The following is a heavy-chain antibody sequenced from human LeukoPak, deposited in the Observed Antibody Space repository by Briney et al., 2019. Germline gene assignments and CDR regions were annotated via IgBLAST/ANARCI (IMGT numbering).Heavy chain of an antibody. CDR1: GFTFSSYW. CDR2: IKQDGSEK. V-gene: IGHV3-7*01. Sequence: GGSLRLSCAASGFTFSSYWMSWVRQAPGKGPEWVANIKQDGSEKYYVDSVKGRFTISRDNAKNSLYLQMNSLRAEDTAVYYCARVGYSYGYAGTFDYWGQGTLVTVSS. D-gene: IGHD5-18*01. CDR3: ARVGYSYGYAGTFDY. J-gene: IGHJ4*02.